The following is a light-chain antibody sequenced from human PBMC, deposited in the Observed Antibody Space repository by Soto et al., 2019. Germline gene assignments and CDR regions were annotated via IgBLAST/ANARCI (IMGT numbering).Light chain of an antibody. CDR1: QTITTY. CDR3: QQTYSTPRT. Sequence: DIQMTQSPSSLSASVGDTVTITCRASQTITTYLSWYQQRPGKAPKLLMYSTSRLQSGVPSRFTGGGYGTDFTLTIGSLQPEDFATYYCQQTYSTPRTFGQGTKVEIK. V-gene: IGKV1-39*01. J-gene: IGKJ1*01. CDR2: STS.